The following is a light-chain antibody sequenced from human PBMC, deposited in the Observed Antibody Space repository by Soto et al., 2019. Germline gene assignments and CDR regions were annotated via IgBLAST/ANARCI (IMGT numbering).Light chain of an antibody. J-gene: IGKJ5*01. CDR2: DAS. Sequence: ILLTQSTGTLSLSPGDRATLSCRASQTVSSSYLAWYQQKPGQAPGLLIYDASRRATGIPDRFSGSGSGTDFTLTISRLEPEDFAVYYCQQHGTSPITFGQGTRLEIK. CDR1: QTVSSSY. V-gene: IGKV3-20*01. CDR3: QQHGTSPIT.